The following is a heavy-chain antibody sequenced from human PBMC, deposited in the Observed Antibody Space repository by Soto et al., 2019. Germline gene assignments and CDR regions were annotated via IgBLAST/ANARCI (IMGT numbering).Heavy chain of an antibody. V-gene: IGHV3-73*02. Sequence: EVQLVETGGGLVQPGGSLKLSCAASGFALSGSTMHWVRQASGKGLEWVGRIRSKGNTYATSYAASVQGRFTISRDVSKHKAFLEMHSLKTEDTAVYYCTKPLPASVCYYGMDVRGQGTTVTVSS. CDR1: GFALSGST. CDR2: IRSKGNTYAT. D-gene: IGHD2-2*01. CDR3: TKPLPASVCYYGMDV. J-gene: IGHJ6*02.